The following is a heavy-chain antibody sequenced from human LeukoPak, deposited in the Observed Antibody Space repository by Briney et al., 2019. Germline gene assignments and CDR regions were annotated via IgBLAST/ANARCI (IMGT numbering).Heavy chain of an antibody. D-gene: IGHD5-18*01. CDR2: ITGRGDST. J-gene: IGHJ4*02. V-gene: IGHV3-23*01. CDR1: GFTFSSFA. Sequence: PGGSLRLSCAASGFTFSSFALSWVRQAPGRGLEWVSSITGRGDSTYYADSVKGRFTISRDNFKNTLYLQMNSLRGEDTAMYYCAKEQYSYGRPFHSWGQGTLVTVSS. CDR3: AKEQYSYGRPFHS.